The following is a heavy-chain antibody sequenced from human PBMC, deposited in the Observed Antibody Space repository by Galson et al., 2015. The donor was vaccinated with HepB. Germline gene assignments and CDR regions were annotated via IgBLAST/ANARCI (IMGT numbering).Heavy chain of an antibody. D-gene: IGHD6-13*01. CDR3: ARDSSLLGSGLPPGVAAADSPPTMFFDN. V-gene: IGHV3-7*03. Sequence: SLRLSCAASGFTFSSYWMNWARHTPGTGLEWVAKIKQDGSEKYYVDSVRGRFTISRDNAKNSLYLQMNSLRAEDTAVYYCARDSSLLGSGLPPGVAAADSPPTMFFDNWGQGTLVTVSS. CDR2: IKQDGSEK. CDR1: GFTFSSYW. J-gene: IGHJ4*02.